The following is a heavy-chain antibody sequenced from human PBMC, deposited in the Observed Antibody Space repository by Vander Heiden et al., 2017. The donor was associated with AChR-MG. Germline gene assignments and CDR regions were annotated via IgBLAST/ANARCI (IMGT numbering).Heavy chain of an antibody. D-gene: IGHD3-22*01. CDR3: ARGWGSGLLADY. J-gene: IGHJ4*02. V-gene: IGHV3-7*03. Sequence: EVPLVESGGGLVQPGGLHRLHGATSGLTFSSYWMSWVRQAPGKGLEWVANIKQDGSGKYYVDSVKGRFTISRDNAKNSLYLQMNSLRAEETAVYYCARGWGSGLLADYWGQGTLVTVSS. CDR1: GLTFSSYW. CDR2: IKQDGSGK.